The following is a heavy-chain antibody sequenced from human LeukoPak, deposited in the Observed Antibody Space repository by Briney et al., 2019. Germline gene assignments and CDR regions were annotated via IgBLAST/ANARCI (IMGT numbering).Heavy chain of an antibody. J-gene: IGHJ4*02. Sequence: GGSLRLSCAASGFTFSSYAMSWVRQAPGKGLEWVSAISGSGGSTYYADSVKGRFTISRDNSKNTLYLQMNSLRAEDTAVYYCAKDFPGWGYCSSTSCPFDYWGQGTLVTVSS. CDR1: GFTFSSYA. D-gene: IGHD2-2*01. CDR3: AKDFPGWGYCSSTSCPFDY. CDR2: ISGSGGST. V-gene: IGHV3-23*01.